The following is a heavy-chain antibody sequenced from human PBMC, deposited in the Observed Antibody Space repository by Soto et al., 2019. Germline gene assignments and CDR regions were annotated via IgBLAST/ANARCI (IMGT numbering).Heavy chain of an antibody. CDR1: GFSIDDFA. D-gene: IGHD5-18*01. CDR2: ISWDSGKI. Sequence: PGGSLRLSCAASGFSIDDFAMHWVRQAPGKGLEWVSSISWDSGKIGYADSVTGRFSVSRDNAKNTLFLQMSSLKPEDTAFYFCGIDKPGRYGASDSTVFEPWGQGAQVTVCS. V-gene: IGHV3-9*01. CDR3: GIDKPGRYGASDSTVFEP. J-gene: IGHJ5*02.